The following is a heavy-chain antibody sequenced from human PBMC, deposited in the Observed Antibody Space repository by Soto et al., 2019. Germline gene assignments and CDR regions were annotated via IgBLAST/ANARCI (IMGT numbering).Heavy chain of an antibody. D-gene: IGHD3-16*01. J-gene: IGHJ4*01. CDR1: GFTVNTNY. CDR2: MYSGGDI. CDR3: VSRIPSWVFDY. Sequence: SLRLSCLFSGFTVNTNYMYWVRQAPGRGLEWVSAMYSGGDIHYADSVKGRFTISRDTSENTLYLRMDKLRVEDTAVYFCVSRIPSWVFDYWGKGTLVTVSS. V-gene: IGHV3-53*01.